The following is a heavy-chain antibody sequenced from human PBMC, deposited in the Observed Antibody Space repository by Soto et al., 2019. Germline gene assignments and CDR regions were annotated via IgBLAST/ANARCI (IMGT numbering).Heavy chain of an antibody. Sequence: QVQLVESGGGLVKPGGSLRLSCTASGFTLSDYYMSWIRQAPGKGLEWISCISSSSSTIYYADSVKGRFTISRDNAKNSVELQMDSLRADDTAVYYCVREFNWNYNKWGQGTLVTVSS. CDR1: GFTLSDYY. V-gene: IGHV3-11*01. CDR3: VREFNWNYNK. D-gene: IGHD1-7*01. J-gene: IGHJ4*02. CDR2: ISSSSSTI.